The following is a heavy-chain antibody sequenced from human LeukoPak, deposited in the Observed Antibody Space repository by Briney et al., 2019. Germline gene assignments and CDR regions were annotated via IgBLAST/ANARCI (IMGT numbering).Heavy chain of an antibody. Sequence: GGSLRLSCAASGFTVSSNYMSWVRQAPGKGLEWVSVIYSGGSTYYADSVKGRFTISRDNSKDTLYLQMNSLGAEDTAVYYCARASGYYYYGMDVWGKGTTVTVSS. CDR1: GFTVSSNY. J-gene: IGHJ6*04. V-gene: IGHV3-53*01. CDR2: IYSGGST. D-gene: IGHD3-10*01. CDR3: ARASGYYYYGMDV.